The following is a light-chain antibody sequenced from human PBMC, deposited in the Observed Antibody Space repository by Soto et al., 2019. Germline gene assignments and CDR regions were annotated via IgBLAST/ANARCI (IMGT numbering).Light chain of an antibody. CDR3: QQYGASPRT. V-gene: IGKV3-20*01. J-gene: IGKJ2*01. Sequence: EIVLTQSPDTLSLSPGERATLSCRASQSVSSNFFAWYQQKPGQAPRLLIHGVSSRATGTPDRFSGSGSETDFTLTISRLEPEDFAIYYCQQYGASPRTFRQGTKLEIK. CDR2: GVS. CDR1: QSVSSNF.